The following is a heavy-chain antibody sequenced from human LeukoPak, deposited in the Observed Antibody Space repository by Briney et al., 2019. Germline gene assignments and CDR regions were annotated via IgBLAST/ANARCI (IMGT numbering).Heavy chain of an antibody. CDR3: ARAGPNYDYARYYFDY. CDR2: INPNSGGT. J-gene: IGHJ4*02. V-gene: IGHV1-2*02. Sequence: ASVKVSCKASGYTFTGYYMHWVRQAPGQGLEWMGWINPNSGGTNYAQKFQGRVTMTRDTSISTAYMELSRLRSDDTAVYYCARAGPNYDYARYYFDYWGQGTLVTVSS. D-gene: IGHD3-3*01. CDR1: GYTFTGYY.